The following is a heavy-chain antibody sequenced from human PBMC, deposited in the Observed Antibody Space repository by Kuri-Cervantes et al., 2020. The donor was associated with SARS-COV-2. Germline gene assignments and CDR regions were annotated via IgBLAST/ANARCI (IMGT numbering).Heavy chain of an antibody. CDR2: INAGNGNT. CDR3: ARDFWSGYSLQPEHFDY. CDR1: GYTFTSYA. J-gene: IGHJ4*02. D-gene: IGHD3-3*01. V-gene: IGHV1-3*01. Sequence: ASVKVSCKASGYTFTSYAMHWVRQAPGQRLEWMGWINAGNGNTKYSQKFQGRVTITRDTSTSTAYMELRSLRSDDTAVYYCARDFWSGYSLQPEHFDYWGQGTLVTVSS.